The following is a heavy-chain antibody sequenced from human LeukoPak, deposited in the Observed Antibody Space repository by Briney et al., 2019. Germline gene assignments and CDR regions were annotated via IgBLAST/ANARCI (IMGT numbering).Heavy chain of an antibody. J-gene: IGHJ4*02. CDR2: IIPIFGTA. V-gene: IGHV1-69*06. D-gene: IGHD6-19*01. CDR3: ARDSSGWYDYFDY. Sequence: SVKVSCKASGGTFSSYAISWVRQAPGQGLEWMGGIIPIFGTANYAQKFQGRVTITADKSTSTAYMELSSLRSEDTAVYYCARDSSGWYDYFDYWGQGTLVTVSS. CDR1: GGTFSSYA.